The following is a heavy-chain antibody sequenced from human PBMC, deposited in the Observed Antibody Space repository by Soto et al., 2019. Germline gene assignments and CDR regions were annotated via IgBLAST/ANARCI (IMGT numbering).Heavy chain of an antibody. CDR3: AKRSGFTGPFDY. D-gene: IGHD1-26*01. V-gene: IGHV3-30*18. CDR1: GFTFSSYG. J-gene: IGHJ4*02. CDR2: ISYDGSNK. Sequence: GSLRLSCAASGFTFSSYGMHWVRQAPGKGLEWVAVISYDGSNKYYADSVKGRFTISRDNSKNTLYLQMNSLRAEDTAVYYCAKRSGFTGPFDYWGQGTLVTVSS.